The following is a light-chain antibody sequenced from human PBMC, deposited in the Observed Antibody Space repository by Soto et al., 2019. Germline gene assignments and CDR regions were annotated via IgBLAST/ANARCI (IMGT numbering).Light chain of an antibody. CDR2: DVN. V-gene: IGLV2-11*01. CDR1: TNY. Sequence: QSALTQPRSVSGSPGQSVTISCTGTTNYVSWYQQHPGKAPKLMIYDVNKRPSGVPDRFSGSKSGNTASLTISGLHAEDEADYYCCSFAGSYTSYFFGTGTKVTVL. CDR3: CSFAGSYTSYF. J-gene: IGLJ1*01.